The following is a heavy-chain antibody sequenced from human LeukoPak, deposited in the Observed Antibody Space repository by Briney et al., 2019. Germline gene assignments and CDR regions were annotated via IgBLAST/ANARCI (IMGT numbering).Heavy chain of an antibody. V-gene: IGHV3-66*01. Sequence: GGSLRLSCAASGFTVSNSYMSWVRQAPGKGLEWVSVIYSGGGTYYADSVKGRFTISRDNSRNTLYLQMNSLRAEDTAVYYCARGRSVATGYYYGMDVWGQGTTVTVSS. CDR2: IYSGGGT. CDR3: ARGRSVATGYYYGMDV. J-gene: IGHJ6*02. D-gene: IGHD5-12*01. CDR1: GFTVSNSY.